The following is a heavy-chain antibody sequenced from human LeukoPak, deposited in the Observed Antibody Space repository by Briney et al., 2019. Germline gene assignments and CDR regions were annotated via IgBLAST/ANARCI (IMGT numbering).Heavy chain of an antibody. CDR1: GFTFSSYG. V-gene: IGHV3-30*02. CDR3: ARGGVYYYDSSGYRRLDY. J-gene: IGHJ4*02. D-gene: IGHD3-22*01. CDR2: IRYDGSNK. Sequence: GGSLRLSCAASGFTFSSYGMHWVRQAPGKGLEWVAFIRYDGSNKYYADSVKGRFTISRDNSKNTLYLQMNSLRAEDTAVYYCARGGVYYYDSSGYRRLDYWGQGTLVTVSS.